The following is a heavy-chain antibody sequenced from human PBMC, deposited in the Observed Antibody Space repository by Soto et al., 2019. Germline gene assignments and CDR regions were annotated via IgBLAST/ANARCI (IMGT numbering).Heavy chain of an antibody. CDR3: AIVGFPFDFWSGYCFDY. D-gene: IGHD3-3*01. CDR1: GGTFSSYA. CDR2: IIPIFCTA. V-gene: IGHV1-69*13. J-gene: IGHJ4*02. Sequence: GSSVKVSCKASGGTFSSYAISWVRQAPGQGLEWMGGIIPIFCTANYAQKFQGRVTIIAAESTSTAYMELSSLGSADKAVYYCAIVGFPFDFWSGYCFDYWGQGTLVTVSS.